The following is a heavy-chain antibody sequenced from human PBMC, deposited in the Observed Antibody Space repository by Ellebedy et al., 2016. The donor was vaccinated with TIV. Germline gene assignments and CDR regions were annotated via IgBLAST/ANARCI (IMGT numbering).Heavy chain of an antibody. CDR2: IYWDDDK. D-gene: IGHD3-3*01. CDR3: AHSQGEDYDFWSGYYIRD. V-gene: IGHV2-5*02. CDR1: GFSLSTSGVG. J-gene: IGHJ4*02. Sequence: SGPTLVXPTQTLTLTCTFSGFSLSTSGVGVGWIRQPPGKALEWLALIYWDDDKRYSPSLKSRLTITKDTSKNQVVLTMTNMDPVDTATYYCAHSQGEDYDFWSGYYIRDWGQGTLVTVSS.